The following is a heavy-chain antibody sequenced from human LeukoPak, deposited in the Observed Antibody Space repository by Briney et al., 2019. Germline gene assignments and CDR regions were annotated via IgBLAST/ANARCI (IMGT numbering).Heavy chain of an antibody. CDR2: ISAYNGNI. D-gene: IGHD4-23*01. V-gene: IGHV1-18*01. Sequence: ASVKVSCKASGYSFTSYGISWERQAPGQGLEWMGWISAYNGNIKYVQKLQGRVTMTTDTSTSTAYMELRSLRSDDTAVYSCARANGGNSVFDYWGQGTLVTVSS. CDR1: GYSFTSYG. J-gene: IGHJ4*02. CDR3: ARANGGNSVFDY.